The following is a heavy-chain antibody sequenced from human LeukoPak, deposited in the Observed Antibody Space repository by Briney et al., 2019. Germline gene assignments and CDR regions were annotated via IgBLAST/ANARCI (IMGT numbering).Heavy chain of an antibody. CDR3: ARSASQVLLWFGDPEYYFDY. D-gene: IGHD3-10*01. CDR1: GGSISSYY. Sequence: PSETLSLTCTVSGGSISSYYWSWIRQPPGKGLEWIGYIYYSGSTNYNPSLKSRVTISVDTSKNQFSLKLSSVTAADTTVYYCARSASQVLLWFGDPEYYFDYWGQGTLVTVSS. J-gene: IGHJ4*02. V-gene: IGHV4-59*08. CDR2: IYYSGST.